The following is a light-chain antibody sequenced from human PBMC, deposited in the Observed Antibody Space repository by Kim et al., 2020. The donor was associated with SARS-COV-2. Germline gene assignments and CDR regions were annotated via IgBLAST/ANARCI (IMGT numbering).Light chain of an antibody. CDR1: KLGDKY. J-gene: IGLJ3*02. CDR3: QAWDSSTAPV. V-gene: IGLV3-1*01. CDR2: QDS. Sequence: SYELTQPPSVSVSPGQTASITCSGDKLGDKYACWYQQKPGQSPVLVINQDSKRPSGIPERFSGSNSGNTATLTISGTHSMDEADYYCQAWDSSTAPVFGGGTQLTVL.